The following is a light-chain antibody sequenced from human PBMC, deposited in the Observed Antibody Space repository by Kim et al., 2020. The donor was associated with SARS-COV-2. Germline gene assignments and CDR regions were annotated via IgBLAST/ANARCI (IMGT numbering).Light chain of an antibody. CDR1: QSVTSSK. Sequence: SPRERASLACRAVQSVTSSKLAWYQQKPGQAPRLRIYGASSRATGIPDRFSGSGSGTDFTLIISRLEPEDFAVYYCQQYASSVETFGQGTKVDIK. V-gene: IGKV3-20*01. J-gene: IGKJ1*01. CDR2: GAS. CDR3: QQYASSVET.